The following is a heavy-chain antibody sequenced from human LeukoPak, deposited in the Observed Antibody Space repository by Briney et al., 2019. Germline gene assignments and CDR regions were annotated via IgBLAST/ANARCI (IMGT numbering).Heavy chain of an antibody. CDR1: RYTFTDYY. CDR3: ARGRNTVTTPFDY. CDR2: INPNSGGT. Sequence: ASVKVSCKASRYTFTDYYIHWVRQAPGQGPEWMGWINPNSGGTNYAQKFQGRVTMTRDTSISTAYMELSRLRSDDTAVYYCARGRNTVTTPFDYWGQGTLVTVSS. J-gene: IGHJ4*02. V-gene: IGHV1-2*02. D-gene: IGHD4-17*01.